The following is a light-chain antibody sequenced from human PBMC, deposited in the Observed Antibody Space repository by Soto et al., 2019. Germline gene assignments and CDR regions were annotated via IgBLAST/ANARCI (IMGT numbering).Light chain of an antibody. CDR1: QSFSSSY. CDR2: GAS. J-gene: IGKJ3*01. V-gene: IGKV3-20*01. CDR3: QPYGSALFT. Sequence: EIVLTQSPGTLSLSPGERATLSCRASQSFSSSYLAWYQQKPGQAPRLLIYGASSRATGIPDRFSGSGSGADFTLTISSLDPEVFAVYYCQPYGSALFTFGPGTKVDVK.